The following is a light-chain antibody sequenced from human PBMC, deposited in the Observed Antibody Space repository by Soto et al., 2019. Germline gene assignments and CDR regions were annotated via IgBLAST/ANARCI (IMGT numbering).Light chain of an antibody. J-gene: IGKJ5*01. CDR2: RAS. V-gene: IGKV3-20*01. CDR1: QTVIHNY. Sequence: EIVLRQSPDTLSLAPGDTATLSCRASQTVIHNYLACHQQKPGQAPGLLIYRASSRATGIPDRFSGSGFGTDFTLTISRLEPEDFADYYCQLYGNSLFTFGQGTRLEIK. CDR3: QLYGNSLFT.